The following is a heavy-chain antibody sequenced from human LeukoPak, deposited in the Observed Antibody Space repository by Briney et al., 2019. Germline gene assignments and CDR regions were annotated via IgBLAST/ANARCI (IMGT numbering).Heavy chain of an antibody. CDR3: ARVGGIAAAGNDY. J-gene: IGHJ4*02. CDR1: GGTFSSYA. Sequence: KVSCKASGGTFSSYAISWVRQAPGQGLEWMGIIYPGDYTRYSPSFQGQVTISADKSISTAYLQWSSLKASDTAMYYCARVGGIAAAGNDYWGQGTLVTVSS. V-gene: IGHV5-51*01. CDR2: IYPGDYT. D-gene: IGHD6-13*01.